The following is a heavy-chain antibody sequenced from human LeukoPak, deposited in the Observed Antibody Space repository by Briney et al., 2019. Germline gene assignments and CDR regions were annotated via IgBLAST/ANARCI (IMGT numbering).Heavy chain of an antibody. J-gene: IGHJ5*02. CDR2: IYYSGST. V-gene: IGHV4-59*01. CDR1: GGSISNKY. D-gene: IGHD3-10*01. Sequence: ASETLSLTCTVSGGSISNKYWSWIRQPPGKGLEWIGYIYYSGSTNYNPSLKSRVTISVDTSKNQFSLKLSSVTAADTAVYYCARGRTMVRGVRWFDPWGQGTLVTVSS. CDR3: ARGRTMVRGVRWFDP.